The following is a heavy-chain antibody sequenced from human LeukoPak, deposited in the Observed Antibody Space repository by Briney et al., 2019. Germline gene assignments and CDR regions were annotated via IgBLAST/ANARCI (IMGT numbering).Heavy chain of an antibody. D-gene: IGHD6-19*01. CDR2: ISYDGSNK. CDR3: ARDRIAVAGYFDY. J-gene: IGHJ4*02. V-gene: IGHV3-30-3*01. CDR1: GFTFSSYA. Sequence: PGGSLRLSCAASGFTFSSYAMRWVRQAPGKGLEWVAVISYDGSNKYYADSVKGRFTISRDNSKNTLYLQMNSLRAEDTAVYYCARDRIAVAGYFDYWGQGTLVTVSS.